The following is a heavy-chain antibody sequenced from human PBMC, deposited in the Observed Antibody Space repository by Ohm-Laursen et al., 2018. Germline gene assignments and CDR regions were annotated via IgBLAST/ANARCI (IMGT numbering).Heavy chain of an antibody. CDR3: AKVLRFLECPDI. J-gene: IGHJ3*02. D-gene: IGHD3-3*01. Sequence: GSLRLSCTASGFTFSSYAMSWVRQAPGKGLEWVSAISGSGGSTYYADSVKGRFTISRDKSKNTLYLQMNSLRAEDTAVYYCAKVLRFLECPDIWGQGTMVTVSS. CDR2: ISGSGGST. CDR1: GFTFSSYA. V-gene: IGHV3-23*01.